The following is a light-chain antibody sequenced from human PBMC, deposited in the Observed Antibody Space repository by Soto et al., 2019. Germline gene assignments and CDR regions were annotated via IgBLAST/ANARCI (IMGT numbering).Light chain of an antibody. Sequence: DIVLTQSPLSLPVTPGEPASISCRSSQSLLHSNGNHYLDWFLQKPGQPPELLIYLGFNRAARVPDRFSGSGSVTAFTLKIRSVEAEDVGFYYCMQALHAPPAFGQGTKVEIK. CDR3: MQALHAPPA. V-gene: IGKV2-28*01. CDR1: QSLLHSNGNHY. J-gene: IGKJ1*01. CDR2: LGF.